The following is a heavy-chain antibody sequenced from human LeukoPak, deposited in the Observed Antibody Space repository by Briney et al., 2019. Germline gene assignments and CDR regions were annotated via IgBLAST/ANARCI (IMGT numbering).Heavy chain of an antibody. J-gene: IGHJ3*02. D-gene: IGHD5-18*01. V-gene: IGHV1-69*05. CDR1: GGTFSSYA. Sequence: SVKVSCEASGGTFSSYAISWVRQAPGQGLEWMGRIIPIFGTANYAQKFQGRVTITTDESTSTAYMELSSLRSEDTAVYYCARDGGIGGYSYGFDAFDIWGQGTMVTVSS. CDR3: ARDGGIGGYSYGFDAFDI. CDR2: IIPIFGTA.